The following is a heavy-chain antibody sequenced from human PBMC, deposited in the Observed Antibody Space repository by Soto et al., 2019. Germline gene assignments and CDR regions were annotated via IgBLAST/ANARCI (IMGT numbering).Heavy chain of an antibody. V-gene: IGHV3-49*03. J-gene: IGHJ6*03. CDR1: GLPFGDNG. D-gene: IGHD6-6*01. Sequence: VQVVESGGGLVQPGRSLRLSCIVSGLPFGDNGLSWLRQAPGTGLEWIGFIGAKTHGGTTEYAASVKDRFTISRDDSKRIAYLQMHSLKTEDTAVYYCARVGYSISYGYFYTNVWGKGTTVTGSS. CDR3: ARVGYSISYGYFYTNV. CDR2: IGAKTHGGTT.